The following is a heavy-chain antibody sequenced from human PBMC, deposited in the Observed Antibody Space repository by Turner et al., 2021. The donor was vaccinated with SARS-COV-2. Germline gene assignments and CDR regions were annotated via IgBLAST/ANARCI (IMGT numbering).Heavy chain of an antibody. CDR3: ARGSTKRRYDYYFGLDL. D-gene: IGHD1-1*01. J-gene: IGHJ6*04. V-gene: IGHV5-51*03. CDR1: GNTFSTHW. Sequence: GHSLTISCVHSGNTFSTHWIAWVRHLPGKGLESMGIIYSSDSDVRYSPSFEVHVTISAYRSINTAYLQWDSMKTSDTATYFCARGSTKRRYDYYFGLDLWGKGTTLTVSA. CDR2: IYSSDSDV.